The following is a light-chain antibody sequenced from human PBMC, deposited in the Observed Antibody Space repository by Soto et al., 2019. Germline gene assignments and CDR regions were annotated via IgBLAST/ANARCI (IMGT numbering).Light chain of an antibody. J-gene: IGLJ2*01. CDR1: SSDVGGYNY. V-gene: IGLV2-14*01. Sequence: QSVLTQPASVSGSPGQSITISCTGTSSDVGGYNYVSWYQQYPGKAPKLMIYDVSNRPSGVSNRFSGSKSGNTASLTISGLQAEDEADYYCSSYTISSTLVVFGGGTQLTVL. CDR2: DVS. CDR3: SSYTISSTLVV.